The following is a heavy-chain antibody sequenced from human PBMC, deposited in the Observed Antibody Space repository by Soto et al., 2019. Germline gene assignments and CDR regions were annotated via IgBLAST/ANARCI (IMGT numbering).Heavy chain of an antibody. D-gene: IGHD4-17*01. J-gene: IGHJ5*02. Sequence: EVQLVESGGGLVQPGGSLRLSCAASGFTFSSYWRSWVRQAPGKGLEWVANIKQDGSEKYYVDSVKGRFTISRDNAKNSLYLQMNSLRAEDTAVYYCASDDYANWFDPWGQGTLVTVSS. V-gene: IGHV3-7*01. CDR2: IKQDGSEK. CDR3: ASDDYANWFDP. CDR1: GFTFSSYW.